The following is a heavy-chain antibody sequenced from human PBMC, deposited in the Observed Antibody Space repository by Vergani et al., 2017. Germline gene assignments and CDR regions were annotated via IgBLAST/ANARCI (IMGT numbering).Heavy chain of an antibody. V-gene: IGHV4-61*02. CDR3: ARDGSGDYAGR. CDR2: IYTSGST. J-gene: IGHJ4*02. CDR1: GGSISSGSYY. Sequence: QVQLQESGPGLVKPSQTLSLTCTVSGGSISSGSYYWSWIRQPAGKGLEWIGRIYTSGSTNYNPSLKSRVTISVDTSKNQFSLKLSSVTAADTAVYYCARDGSGDYAGRCGQGTLVTVSS. D-gene: IGHD4-17*01.